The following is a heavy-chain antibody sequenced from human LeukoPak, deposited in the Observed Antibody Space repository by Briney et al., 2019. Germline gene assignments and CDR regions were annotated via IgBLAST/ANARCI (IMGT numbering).Heavy chain of an antibody. Sequence: SVKVSCKASGGTFSRYAISWVRQAPGQGLEWMGRIIPILGIANYAQKFQGRVTITADKSTSTAYMELSSLRSEDTAVYYCAREAVAGTSTLFVDYWGREPWSPSPQ. J-gene: IGHJ4*02. D-gene: IGHD6-19*01. CDR2: IIPILGIA. CDR1: GGTFSRYA. CDR3: AREAVAGTSTLFVDY. V-gene: IGHV1-69*04.